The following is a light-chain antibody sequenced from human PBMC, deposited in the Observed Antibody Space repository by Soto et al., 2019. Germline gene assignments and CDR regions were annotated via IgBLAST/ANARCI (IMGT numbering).Light chain of an antibody. CDR3: QQYVNSLPHFT. CDR2: GAS. J-gene: IGKJ3*01. CDR1: QSVSNNY. Sequence: EIELTQSPGTLSLSPGERATLSCRASQSVSNNYLAWYQQKPGQAPRLLIYGASSRATCIPDRFSGSGSGTDFTLAISRLEPEDFAVYYCQQYVNSLPHFTSGPGTKA. V-gene: IGKV3-20*01.